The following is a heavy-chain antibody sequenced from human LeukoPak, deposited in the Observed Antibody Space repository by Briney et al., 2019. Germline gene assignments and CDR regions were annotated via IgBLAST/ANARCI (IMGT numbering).Heavy chain of an antibody. CDR1: GGSFSGYY. CDR2: INHSGST. Sequence: SETLSLTCAVYGGSFSGYYWSWIRQPPGKGLEWIGEINHSGSTNYNPSLKSRVTISVDTSKNQFSLKLSSVTAADTAVYYCARAPIAVAGFDYWGQGTLVTVSS. D-gene: IGHD6-19*01. CDR3: ARAPIAVAGFDY. J-gene: IGHJ4*02. V-gene: IGHV4-34*01.